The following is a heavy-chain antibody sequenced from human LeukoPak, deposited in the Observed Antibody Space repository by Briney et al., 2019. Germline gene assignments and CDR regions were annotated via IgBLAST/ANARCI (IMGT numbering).Heavy chain of an antibody. D-gene: IGHD6-6*01. J-gene: IGHJ4*02. Sequence: RASQTLSLTCTVSGGSISSGSYYWSWIRQPAGKGLEWIGRIYTSGSTNYNPSLKSRVTISVDTSKNQFSLKLSSVTAADTAVYYCARESYSSSSQTLNYWGQGTLVTVSS. CDR2: IYTSGST. CDR3: ARESYSSSSQTLNY. CDR1: GGSISSGSYY. V-gene: IGHV4-61*02.